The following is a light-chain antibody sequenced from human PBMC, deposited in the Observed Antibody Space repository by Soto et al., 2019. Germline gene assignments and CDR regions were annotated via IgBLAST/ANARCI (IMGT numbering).Light chain of an antibody. J-gene: IGKJ3*01. Sequence: DIQMTQSPSSLSAAVGDRVIITCRASQSMFNYVNWYQKKPGKAPKLLIYAASNLQSGVPSRFSGSGFGTDFTLTINNLLPEDFATYYCQQSYSIPFAFGPGTQVDI. V-gene: IGKV1-39*01. CDR1: QSMFNY. CDR3: QQSYSIPFA. CDR2: AAS.